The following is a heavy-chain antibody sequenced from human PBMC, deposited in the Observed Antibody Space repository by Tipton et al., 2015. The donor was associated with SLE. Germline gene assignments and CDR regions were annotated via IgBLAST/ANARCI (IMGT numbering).Heavy chain of an antibody. D-gene: IGHD2-15*01. CDR3: ARVTYSCSGAICYAFYFEY. CDR1: GGSFSGYY. Sequence: TLSLTCAVYGGSFSGYYWSWIRQPPGKGLEWIGEINHSGSTNYNPSLKSRVTISVDTSKNQFSLKLSSVTAADTAVYYCARVTYSCSGAICYAFYFEYWGQGALVTVSS. J-gene: IGHJ4*02. CDR2: INHSGST. V-gene: IGHV4-34*01.